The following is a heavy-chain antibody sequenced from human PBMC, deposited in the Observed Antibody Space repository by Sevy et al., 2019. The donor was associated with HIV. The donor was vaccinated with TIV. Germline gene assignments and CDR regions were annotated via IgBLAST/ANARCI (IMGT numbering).Heavy chain of an antibody. CDR3: AGHYYDSTGYYFPLDY. J-gene: IGHJ4*02. CDR2: MSDDGNNK. CDR1: GFTFSTYA. D-gene: IGHD3-22*01. Sequence: GGSLRLSCAASGFTFSTYAMYWVRQAPGKGLEWVAVMSDDGNNKDYADSVKGRFTVSRDNSKNTLYLQMNSLRADDTAGYYCAGHYYDSTGYYFPLDYWGQGTLVTVSS. V-gene: IGHV3-30*04.